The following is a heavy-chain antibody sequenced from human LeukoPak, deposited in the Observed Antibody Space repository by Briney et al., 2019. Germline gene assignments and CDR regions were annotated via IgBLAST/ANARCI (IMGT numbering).Heavy chain of an antibody. CDR1: GFSLIDNW. CDR3: TRDFNHDSSC. Sequence: GGSLRLSCAASGFSLIDNWMTWVRQAPGKGLECVGNIKFDGSEIYYLDSVRGRFSISRDNAKNSLYLQMNSLRVEDTAVYYCTRDFNHDSSCWGQGTLVTVSS. CDR2: IKFDGSEI. D-gene: IGHD3-22*01. J-gene: IGHJ4*02. V-gene: IGHV3-7*01.